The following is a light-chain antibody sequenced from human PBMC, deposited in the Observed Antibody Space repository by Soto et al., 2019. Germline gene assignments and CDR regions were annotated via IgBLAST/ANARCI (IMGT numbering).Light chain of an antibody. CDR3: QQYADSPLLS. Sequence: EVVLTQSPGTLSLSPGERATLSCRASRSVGSNYLAWYQQKPGQAPRLLISGTSRRATGIPDRFSGSGSGTDFTLTINRLEPEDFAVYYCQQYADSPLLSFGGGTRLDI. J-gene: IGKJ4*01. V-gene: IGKV3-20*01. CDR1: RSVGSNY. CDR2: GTS.